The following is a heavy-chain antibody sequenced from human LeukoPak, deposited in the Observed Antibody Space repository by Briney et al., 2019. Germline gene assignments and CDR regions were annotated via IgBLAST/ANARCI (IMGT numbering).Heavy chain of an antibody. Sequence: GGSLRLSCAASGFTFSSYGMHWVRQAPGKGLEWVAFIRYDGSNKYYADSVKGRFTISRDNSKNTLYLQMNSLRAEDTAVYYCAKDLPGRNPTGIGYWGQGALVTVSS. CDR3: AKDLPGRNPTGIGY. CDR2: IRYDGSNK. CDR1: GFTFSSYG. J-gene: IGHJ4*02. V-gene: IGHV3-30*02. D-gene: IGHD3-10*01.